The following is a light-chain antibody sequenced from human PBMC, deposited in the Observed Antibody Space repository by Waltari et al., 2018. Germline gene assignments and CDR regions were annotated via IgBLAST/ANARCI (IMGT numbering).Light chain of an antibody. CDR3: QTWGTGIQV. V-gene: IGLV4-69*01. J-gene: IGLJ1*01. Sequence: QLVVTQSPSASASLGASVKLTCTLSSGHISYAIAWHQQQPEKGPRSLMKVNSDGSHNKGDGIPDRFSGSSSGAERYLTISSLQSEDEADYYCQTWGTGIQVFGAGTKVTVL. CDR1: SGHISYA. CDR2: VNSDGSH.